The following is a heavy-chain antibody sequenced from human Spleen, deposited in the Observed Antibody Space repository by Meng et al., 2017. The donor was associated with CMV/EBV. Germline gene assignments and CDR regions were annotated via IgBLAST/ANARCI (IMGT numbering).Heavy chain of an antibody. J-gene: IGHJ4*02. CDR2: ISGSGGST. V-gene: IGHV3-23*01. CDR3: AKDYVDGSSSFPFD. Sequence: GGSLRLSCVASGFTFSDYAMSWVRQAPGKGLEWVSAISGSGGSTYYADSVKGRFTISRDNSKNTLYLQMNSLRAEDTAVYYCAKDYVDGSSSFPFDWGQGTLVTVSS. D-gene: IGHD6-6*01. CDR1: GFTFSDYA.